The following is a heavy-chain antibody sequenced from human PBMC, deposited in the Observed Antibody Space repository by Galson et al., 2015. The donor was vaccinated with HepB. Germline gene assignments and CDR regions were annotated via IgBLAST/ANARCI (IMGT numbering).Heavy chain of an antibody. V-gene: IGHV3-7*03. CDR1: GFTFSRFSSYS. Sequence: SLRLSCAASGFTFSRFSSYSMSWVRQAPGKGLEWVANIGQDGREIYYVDSVKGRFTISRDNAKNSLYLQMNTLRAEDTAVDYCARPYSSSWYSALSLGYWGQGTLVAVSS. CDR2: IGQDGREI. J-gene: IGHJ4*02. CDR3: ARPYSSSWYSALSLGY. D-gene: IGHD6-13*01.